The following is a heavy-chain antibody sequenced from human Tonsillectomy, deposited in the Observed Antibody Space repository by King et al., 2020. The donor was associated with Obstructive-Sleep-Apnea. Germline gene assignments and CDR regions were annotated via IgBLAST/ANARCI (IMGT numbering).Heavy chain of an antibody. Sequence: QLVQSGAEVKKPGASVKVSCKASGYTFTSYYMHWVRQAPGQGLEWMGIINPSGGSTSYAQKFQGRVTMTRDTSTSTVYMELSSLRSEDTAVYYCARDVTAIRYYYYGMDVWGQGTTVTVSS. CDR1: GYTFTSYY. V-gene: IGHV1-46*01. CDR3: ARDVTAIRYYYYGMDV. CDR2: INPSGGST. D-gene: IGHD2-21*02. J-gene: IGHJ6*02.